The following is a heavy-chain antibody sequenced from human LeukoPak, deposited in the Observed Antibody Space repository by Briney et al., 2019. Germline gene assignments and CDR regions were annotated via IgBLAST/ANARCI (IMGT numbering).Heavy chain of an antibody. V-gene: IGHV3-30*02. Sequence: PGGSLRLSCAASGFTFSTYGMHWVRQAPGKGLEWVAFIRYDADNKYYADSVKGRFTISRDNSKNTLYLQMNSLRAEDTAVYYCAKANTGYSSGWTQYYFDYWGQGTLVTVSS. CDR1: GFTFSTYG. D-gene: IGHD6-19*01. CDR2: IRYDADNK. J-gene: IGHJ4*02. CDR3: AKANTGYSSGWTQYYFDY.